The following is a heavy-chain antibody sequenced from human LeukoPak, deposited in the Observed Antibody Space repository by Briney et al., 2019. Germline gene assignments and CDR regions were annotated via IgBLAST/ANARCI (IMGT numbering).Heavy chain of an antibody. V-gene: IGHV3-33*01. CDR1: GFTFSSDG. CDR3: ARVGLYDFWSGYPGHDAFDI. J-gene: IGHJ3*02. Sequence: GGSLRLSCAASGFTFSSDGMHCVPQAPPKGQEWGAVIWYDGSNKYYADSVKGRFTISRDNSKTTLYLQMNSLRAEDTAVYYCARVGLYDFWSGYPGHDAFDIWGQGTMVTVSS. CDR2: IWYDGSNK. D-gene: IGHD3-3*01.